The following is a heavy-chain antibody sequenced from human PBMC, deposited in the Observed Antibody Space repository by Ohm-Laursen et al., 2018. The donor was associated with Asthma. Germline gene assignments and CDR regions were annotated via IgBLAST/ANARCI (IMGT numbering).Heavy chain of an antibody. CDR2: MDPSSNFA. CDR3: ARDTGVGGGNSIDY. Sequence: ASVKVSCKASGYTFIGYYIHWVRQAPGQGLGWMGIMDPSSNFATYAQKFQGRVTMTRDTSTSTPYMELSGLRSEDTAVYFCARDTGVGGGNSIDYWGQGTLVTVSS. V-gene: IGHV1-46*03. CDR1: GYTFIGYY. D-gene: IGHD4-23*01. J-gene: IGHJ4*02.